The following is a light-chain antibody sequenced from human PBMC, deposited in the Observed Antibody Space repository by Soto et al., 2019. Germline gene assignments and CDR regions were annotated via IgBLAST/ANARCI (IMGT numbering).Light chain of an antibody. Sequence: QSVLTQPRSVSGSPGQSVTFSCTGASSDFGGYNYVSWYRQHPGKGPKLIIYDVNKRPSGVPDRFSGSKSGNTASLTISGLQAEDEADYYCCSYAGTYSFYVFGTGTKVTVL. V-gene: IGLV2-11*01. CDR1: SSDFGGYNY. J-gene: IGLJ1*01. CDR2: DVN. CDR3: CSYAGTYSFYV.